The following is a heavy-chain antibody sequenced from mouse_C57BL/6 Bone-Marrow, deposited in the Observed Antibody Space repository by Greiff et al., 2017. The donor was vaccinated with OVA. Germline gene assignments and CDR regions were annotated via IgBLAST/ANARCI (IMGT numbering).Heavy chain of an antibody. J-gene: IGHJ2*01. D-gene: IGHD3-2*02. CDR2: IDPSDSYT. V-gene: IGHV1-69*01. CDR1: GYTFTSYW. Sequence: VQLQQPGAELVMPGASVKLSCKASGYTFTSYWMHWVKQRPGQGLEWIGEIDPSDSYTNYNQKFKGKSTLTVDKSSSTAYMQLSSLTSEDSAVYYCARQTAQATGYYFDYWGQGTTLTVSS. CDR3: ARQTAQATGYYFDY.